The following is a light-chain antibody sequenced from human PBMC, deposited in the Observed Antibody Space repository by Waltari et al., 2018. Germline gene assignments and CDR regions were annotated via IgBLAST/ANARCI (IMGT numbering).Light chain of an antibody. CDR1: QSLLHSNGYNY. V-gene: IGKV2-28*01. Sequence: DIVMTQSPLSLPVTPGEPASISCMSSQSLLHSNGYNYLDWYLQKPGQSPQLLIYLGSNRASGVPDRFSGSGSGTDFTLKISRVEAEDVGVYYCMQSLQALWTFGQGTKVEIK. CDR2: LGS. J-gene: IGKJ1*01. CDR3: MQSLQALWT.